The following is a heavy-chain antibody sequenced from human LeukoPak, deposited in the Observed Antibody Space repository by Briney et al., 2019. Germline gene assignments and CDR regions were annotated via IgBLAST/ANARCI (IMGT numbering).Heavy chain of an antibody. CDR1: GFTFSSYA. CDR3: ARDSFAGYDSSGYSSYDY. V-gene: IGHV3-21*01. CDR2: ISSYSTYI. J-gene: IGHJ4*02. D-gene: IGHD3-22*01. Sequence: GGSLRLSCAASGFTFSSYAMSWVRQAPGKGLEWVSFISSYSTYIYYADSLKGRFTISRDNAKNSLYLQMNSLRAEDTAVYYCARDSFAGYDSSGYSSYDYWGQGTLVTVSS.